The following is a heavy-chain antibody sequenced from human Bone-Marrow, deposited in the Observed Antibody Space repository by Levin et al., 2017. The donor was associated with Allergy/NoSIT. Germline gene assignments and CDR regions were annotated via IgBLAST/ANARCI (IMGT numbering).Heavy chain of an antibody. J-gene: IGHJ4*02. CDR1: GFSITTRGVG. V-gene: IGHV2-5*02. Sequence: SGPTLVKPTQTLTLTCTLSGFSITTRGVGVGWIRQPPGKALECLGIIYWDDDKRLSASLQSRLTITKDPFNNQVVLTMTNMDPADTATYYCAHSNYGYGYNFWGPGTLVTVSS. CDR3: AHSNYGYGYNF. D-gene: IGHD5-18*01. CDR2: IYWDDDK.